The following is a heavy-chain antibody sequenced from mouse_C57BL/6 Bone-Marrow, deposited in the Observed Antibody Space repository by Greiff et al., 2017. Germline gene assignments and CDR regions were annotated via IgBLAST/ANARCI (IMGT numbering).Heavy chain of an antibody. V-gene: IGHV1-63*01. J-gene: IGHJ4*01. Sequence: QVQLQQSGAELVKPGTSVKMSCKASGYTFTNYWIGWAKQRPGHGLEWIGDIYPGGGYTNYNEKFKGKATLTADKSSSTAYMQFSSLTSEDSAIYYCARLTVVAYYAMDYWGQGTSVTVSS. D-gene: IGHD1-1*01. CDR2: IYPGGGYT. CDR1: GYTFTNYW. CDR3: ARLTVVAYYAMDY.